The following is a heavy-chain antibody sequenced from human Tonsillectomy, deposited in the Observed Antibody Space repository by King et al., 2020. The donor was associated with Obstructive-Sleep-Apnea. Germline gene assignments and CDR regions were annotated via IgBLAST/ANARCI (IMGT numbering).Heavy chain of an antibody. CDR2: IDTNTGNP. CDR3: ARGRSWFDP. V-gene: IGHV7-4-1*02. Sequence: QLVQSGSELRKPGASVKVSCKASGYNLSTYVMNWVRQAPGQGLEWMGWIDTNTGNPTYAQGFTRWFVFSLDTSVSTAYLQISSLRTEDTAVYYCARGRSWFDPWGQGTLVTVSS. J-gene: IGHJ5*02. CDR1: GYNLSTYV.